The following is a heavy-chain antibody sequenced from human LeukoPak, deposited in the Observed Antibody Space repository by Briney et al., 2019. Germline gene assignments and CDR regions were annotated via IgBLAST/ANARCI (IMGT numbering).Heavy chain of an antibody. J-gene: IGHJ4*02. CDR2: IYYSRST. Sequence: PSETLSLTCTVSVASISSDYWSWIRQPPGKGLEWMGYIYYSRSTKYNPSLESRVTLSVDTSRNQFSLNLNSATAADTAVYYCARGAGWYQYWGQGTLVTVSS. V-gene: IGHV4-59*01. D-gene: IGHD6-19*01. CDR3: ARGAGWYQY. CDR1: VASISSDY.